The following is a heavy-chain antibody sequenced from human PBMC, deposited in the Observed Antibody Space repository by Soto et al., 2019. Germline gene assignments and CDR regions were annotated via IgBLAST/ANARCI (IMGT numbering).Heavy chain of an antibody. CDR2: MNPNSGNT. CDR1: GYTFTSYD. D-gene: IGHD3-22*01. CDR3: ARGLEGYYYDSSGYYSAVDI. J-gene: IGHJ3*02. V-gene: IGHV1-8*01. Sequence: ASVKVSCKASGYTFTSYDINWVRQATGQGLEWMGWMNPNSGNTGYAQKFQGRVTMTRNTSISTAYMELSSLRSEDTAVYYCARGLEGYYYDSSGYYSAVDIWGQGTMVTVSS.